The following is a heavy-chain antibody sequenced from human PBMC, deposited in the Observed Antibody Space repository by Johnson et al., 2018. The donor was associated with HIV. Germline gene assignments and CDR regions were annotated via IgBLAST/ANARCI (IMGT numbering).Heavy chain of an antibody. V-gene: IGHV3-30*18. CDR1: GFTFSSYG. CDR2: ISYDGSNK. Sequence: QVQLVESGGGVVQPGRSLRLSCAASGFTFSSYGMHWVRQAPGKGLEWVAVISYDGSNKYYADSVKGRFTISRDNSKNTLYLQMSSLRTEDTAVYYCAKVHIPARWSAAFDIWGRGTLVTVSS. CDR3: AKVHIPARWSAAFDI. D-gene: IGHD6-6*01. J-gene: IGHJ3*02.